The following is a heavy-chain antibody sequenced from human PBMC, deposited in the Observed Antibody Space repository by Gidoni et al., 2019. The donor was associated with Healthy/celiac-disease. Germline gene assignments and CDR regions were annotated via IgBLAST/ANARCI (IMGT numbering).Heavy chain of an antibody. V-gene: IGHV3-15*01. CDR1: GVTVSNAW. J-gene: IGHJ6*02. CDR3: TTGRYCSSTSCYQGNYYYGMDV. CDR2: IKSKTDGGTT. Sequence: EVQLVESGGGLVTPGGSLRLSCAASGVTVSNAWMSWVRQAPGKGLEWVGRIKSKTDGGTTDYAAPVKGRFTISRDDSKNTLYLQMNSLKTADTAVYYCTTGRYCSSTSCYQGNYYYGMDVWGQGTTVTVSS. D-gene: IGHD2-2*01.